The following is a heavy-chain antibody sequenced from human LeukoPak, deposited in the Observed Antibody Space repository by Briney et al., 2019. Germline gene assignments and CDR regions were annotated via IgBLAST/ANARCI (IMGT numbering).Heavy chain of an antibody. V-gene: IGHV4-59*01. CDR2: IYYSGST. J-gene: IGHJ4*02. Sequence: SETLSLTCTVSGGSISSYYWSWIRQPPGKGLEWIGYIYYSGSTNYNPSLKSRVTISVDTSKNQFSLKLSSVTAADTAVYYCARGREFSTYPPFDYWGQGTLVTVSS. CDR3: ARGREFSTYPPFDY. CDR1: GGSISSYY. D-gene: IGHD3-10*01.